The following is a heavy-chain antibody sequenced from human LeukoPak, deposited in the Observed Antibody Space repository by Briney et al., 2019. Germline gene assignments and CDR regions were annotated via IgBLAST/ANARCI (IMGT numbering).Heavy chain of an antibody. CDR3: ARGEGYYYYYMDV. J-gene: IGHJ6*03. Sequence: PSETLSLTCAVYGGSFSGYYWSWIRQPPGKGLEWIGEINHSGSTNYNPSLKSRVTISVDMSKNQFSLKVRSVTAADTAVYYCARGEGYYYYYMDVWGKGTTVTVSS. CDR2: INHSGST. CDR1: GGSFSGYY. V-gene: IGHV4-34*01.